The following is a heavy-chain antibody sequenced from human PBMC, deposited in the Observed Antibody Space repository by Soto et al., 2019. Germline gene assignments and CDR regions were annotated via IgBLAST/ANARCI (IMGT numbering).Heavy chain of an antibody. D-gene: IGHD6-13*01. Sequence: QLQLQESGPGLVKPSETLSLTCTVSGGSISSSSYYWGWIRQPPGKGLEWIGSIYYSGSTYYNPSIKRRVTISVDTSKNQFSLKLSSVTAADTAVYYCAGAYSSSWYTYNWFDPWGQGTLVTVSS. CDR2: IYYSGST. CDR1: GGSISSSSYY. CDR3: AGAYSSSWYTYNWFDP. J-gene: IGHJ5*02. V-gene: IGHV4-39*01.